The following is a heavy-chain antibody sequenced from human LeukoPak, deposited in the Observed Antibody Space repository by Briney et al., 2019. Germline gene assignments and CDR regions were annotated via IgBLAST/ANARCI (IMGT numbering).Heavy chain of an antibody. J-gene: IGHJ6*02. D-gene: IGHD2-8*01. CDR1: GYTFTSCY. CDR2: INPSGGST. V-gene: IGHV1-46*01. Sequence: ASVKVSCKASGYTFTSCYMHWVRQAPGQGLEWMGIINPSGGSTSYAQKFQGRVTMTRDTSTSTVYMELSSLRSEDTAVYYCARDCTNGVCYIGSYGMDVWGQGTTVTVSS. CDR3: ARDCTNGVCYIGSYGMDV.